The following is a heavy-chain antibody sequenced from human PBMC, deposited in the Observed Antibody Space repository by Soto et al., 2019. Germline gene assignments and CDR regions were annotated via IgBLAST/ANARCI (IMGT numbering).Heavy chain of an antibody. Sequence: EVQLVESGGGVVRPGGSLRLSCAASGFTFDDYGMSWVRQAPGKGLEWVSGINCNGGRKGYADSVKGRFTISRDNAKNYLYLQMNSLRAEDTALYNCARRGSAGRSWYLDYWVQGTLVTVSS. CDR2: INCNGGRK. CDR1: GFTFDDYG. V-gene: IGHV3-20*01. J-gene: IGHJ4*02. CDR3: ARRGSAGRSWYLDY. D-gene: IGHD6-13*01.